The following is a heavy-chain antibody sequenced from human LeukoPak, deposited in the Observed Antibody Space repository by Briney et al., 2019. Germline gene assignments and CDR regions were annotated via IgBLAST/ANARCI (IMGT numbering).Heavy chain of an antibody. D-gene: IGHD1-26*01. CDR3: ARPSGWEYGFDP. CDR2: INPDGSST. V-gene: IGHV3-74*01. Sequence: GGSLRLSCAASGFTFSTYWMHWVRQAPGKGLVWVSRINPDGSSTSYADSVKGRFTISRDNAKNTLYLQMNSLSAEDTAVYYCARPSGWEYGFDPWGQGTLVTVSS. J-gene: IGHJ5*02. CDR1: GFTFSTYW.